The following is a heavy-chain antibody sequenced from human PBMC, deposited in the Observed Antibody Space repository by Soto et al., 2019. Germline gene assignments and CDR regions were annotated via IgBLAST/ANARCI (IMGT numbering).Heavy chain of an antibody. CDR2: ISYDGSNK. J-gene: IGHJ4*02. Sequence: GGSLRLSCAASGFTFSSYAMHWVRQAPGKGLEWVAVISYDGSNKYYADSVKGRFTISRDNSKNTLYLQMNSLRAEDTAVYYCARDQGDDENFDYWGQGTLVTVSS. V-gene: IGHV3-30-3*01. D-gene: IGHD1-1*01. CDR3: ARDQGDDENFDY. CDR1: GFTFSSYA.